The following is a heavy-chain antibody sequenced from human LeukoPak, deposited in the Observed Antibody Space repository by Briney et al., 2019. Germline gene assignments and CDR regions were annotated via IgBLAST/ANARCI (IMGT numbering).Heavy chain of an antibody. CDR3: TTDPHLSPHFDY. J-gene: IGHJ4*02. CDR1: GFTFSNAW. V-gene: IGHV3-15*01. D-gene: IGHD2/OR15-2a*01. Sequence: GGSLRLSCAASGFTFSNAWMSWVRQAPGKGLEWVGRIKSKTDGGTTDYAAPVKGRFTISRDDSKNTLYLQMNSLKTEDTAVYHCTTDPHLSPHFDYWGQGTLVTVSS. CDR2: IKSKTDGGTT.